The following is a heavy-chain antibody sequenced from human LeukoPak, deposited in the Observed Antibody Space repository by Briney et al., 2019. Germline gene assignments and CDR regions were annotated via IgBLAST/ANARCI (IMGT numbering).Heavy chain of an antibody. CDR2: INHSGST. CDR1: GGSFSGYY. Sequence: SETLSLTCAVYGGSFSGYYWSWIRQPPGKGLEWIGEINHSGSTNYNPSLKSRVTISVDTSKNQFSLKLSSVTAADTAVYYCATLGGGYSGYDDFDYWGQGTLVTVSS. V-gene: IGHV4-34*01. CDR3: ATLGGGYSGYDDFDY. J-gene: IGHJ4*02. D-gene: IGHD5-12*01.